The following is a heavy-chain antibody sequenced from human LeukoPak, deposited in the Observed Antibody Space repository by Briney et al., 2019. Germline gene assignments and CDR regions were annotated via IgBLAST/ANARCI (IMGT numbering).Heavy chain of an antibody. D-gene: IGHD6-13*01. CDR2: NYYSGST. CDR3: ARDKGLAAAGHWYFDL. Sequence: PSETLSHTRTVSGGLISRYLWRWIRPPTGKGVVWIGNNYYSGSTNYNPPLKSRVTISGDTSKNQFSLKLSSVTAAGTAVYYCARDKGLAAAGHWYFDLWGRGTLVTVSS. V-gene: IGHV4-59*13. J-gene: IGHJ2*01. CDR1: GGLISRYL.